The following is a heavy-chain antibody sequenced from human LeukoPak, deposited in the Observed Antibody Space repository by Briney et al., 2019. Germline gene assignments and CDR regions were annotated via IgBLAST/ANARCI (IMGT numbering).Heavy chain of an antibody. Sequence: PGGSLRLSCAASRFTFSAYWMHWVRQAPGKGLVWVSLINSDGSSTSYADSVKGRFTISRDNAKNTLYVQMNSLRAEDTAVYYCARPRVRGADAFDIWGQGTMVTVSS. V-gene: IGHV3-74*01. J-gene: IGHJ3*02. CDR2: INSDGSST. D-gene: IGHD4/OR15-4a*01. CDR1: RFTFSAYW. CDR3: ARPRVRGADAFDI.